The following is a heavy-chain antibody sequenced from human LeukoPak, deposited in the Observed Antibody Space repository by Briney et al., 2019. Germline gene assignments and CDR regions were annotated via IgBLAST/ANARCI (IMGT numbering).Heavy chain of an antibody. CDR3: ARDRPSIAARPDYYYYYYYMDV. D-gene: IGHD6-6*01. V-gene: IGHV1-8*02. J-gene: IGHJ6*03. Sequence: ASVKVSCKASGGTFSSYAISWVRQATGQGLEWMGWMNPNSGNTGYAQKFQGRVTMTRNTSISTAYMELSSLRSEDTAVYYCARDRPSIAARPDYYYYYYYMDVWGKGTTVTVSS. CDR2: MNPNSGNT. CDR1: GGTFSSYA.